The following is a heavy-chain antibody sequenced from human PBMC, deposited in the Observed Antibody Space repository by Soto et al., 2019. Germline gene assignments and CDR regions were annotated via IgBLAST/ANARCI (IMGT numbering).Heavy chain of an antibody. Sequence: HPGGSLRLSCSASGFTFSSYAMHWVRQAPGKGLEYVSAISSNGGSTYYADSVKGRFTISRDNSKNTLYLQMSSLRAEDTAVYYCVKVNKFLEWLPQGAFDIWGQGTMVTVSS. CDR3: VKVNKFLEWLPQGAFDI. CDR1: GFTFSSYA. V-gene: IGHV3-64D*06. CDR2: ISSNGGST. J-gene: IGHJ3*02. D-gene: IGHD3-3*01.